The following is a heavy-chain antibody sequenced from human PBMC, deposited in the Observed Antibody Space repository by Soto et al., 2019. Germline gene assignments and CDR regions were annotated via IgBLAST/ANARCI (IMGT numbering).Heavy chain of an antibody. Sequence: QVQLVQSGAEVKNPGASVKVSCKASGYTFTDYYIHWVRQAPGQGLEWIGWINSKSGDTNYAQNFRNWVTMTRDTAIRTAYIEMCRLISDDTAVYYCARLVATSWFVPWGQGTLVTVSS. J-gene: IGHJ5*02. CDR1: GYTFTDYY. CDR2: INSKSGDT. D-gene: IGHD2-15*01. CDR3: ARLVATSWFVP. V-gene: IGHV1-2*04.